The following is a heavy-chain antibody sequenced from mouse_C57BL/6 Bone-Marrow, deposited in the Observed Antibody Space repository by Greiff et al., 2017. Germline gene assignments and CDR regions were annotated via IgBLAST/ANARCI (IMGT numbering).Heavy chain of an antibody. CDR2: IFPRSGNT. D-gene: IGHD2-3*01. J-gene: IGHJ4*01. V-gene: IGHV1-81*01. CDR3: ARTDGYRAMDY. CDR1: GYTFTSYG. Sequence: QVQLQQSGAELARPGASVKLSCKASGYTFTSYGISWVKQRPGQGLEWIGEIFPRSGNTYYNEKFKGKATLTADKSSSTAYMELRSLTSEDSAVYFCARTDGYRAMDYWGRGNSVTVSA.